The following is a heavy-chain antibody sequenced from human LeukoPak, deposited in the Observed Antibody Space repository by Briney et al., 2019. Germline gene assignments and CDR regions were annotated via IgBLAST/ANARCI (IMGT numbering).Heavy chain of an antibody. CDR2: INPSGGST. Sequence: ASVKVSCKAFGYTFTDYYMHWVRQAPGQGLEWMGIINPSGGSTSYAQKFQGRVTMTRDTSTSTVYMELSSLRSEDTAVYYCARGLWFGDNRYGMDVWGQGTTVTVSS. D-gene: IGHD3-10*01. CDR3: ARGLWFGDNRYGMDV. J-gene: IGHJ6*02. CDR1: GYTFTDYY. V-gene: IGHV1-46*01.